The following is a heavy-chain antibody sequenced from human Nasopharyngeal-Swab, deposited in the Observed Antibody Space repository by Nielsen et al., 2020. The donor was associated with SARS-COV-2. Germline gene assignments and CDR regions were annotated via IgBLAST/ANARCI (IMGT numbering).Heavy chain of an antibody. CDR1: GGSFSGYY. CDR3: ARAGIAAAGYYYYGMDV. V-gene: IGHV4-34*01. J-gene: IGHJ6*02. D-gene: IGHD6-13*01. Sequence: SETLSLTCAVYGGSFSGYYWSWIRQPPGKGLEWIGEITHSGSTNYNPSLKSRVTISVDTSKNQFSLKLSSVTAADTAVYYCARAGIAAAGYYYYGMDVWGQGTTVTVSS. CDR2: ITHSGST.